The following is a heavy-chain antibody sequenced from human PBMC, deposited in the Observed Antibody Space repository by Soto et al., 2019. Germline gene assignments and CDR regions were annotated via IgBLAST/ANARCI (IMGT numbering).Heavy chain of an antibody. J-gene: IGHJ6*02. V-gene: IGHV3-23*01. Sequence: HPGGSLRLSCAASGFTFSSYAMSWVRQAPGKGLEWVSAISGSGGSTYYADSVKGQFTISRDNSKNTLYLQMNSPRAEDTAVYYCAMGVPAAIPSFYYYYGMDVWGQGTTVTVSS. CDR1: GFTFSSYA. D-gene: IGHD2-2*01. CDR3: AMGVPAAIPSFYYYYGMDV. CDR2: ISGSGGST.